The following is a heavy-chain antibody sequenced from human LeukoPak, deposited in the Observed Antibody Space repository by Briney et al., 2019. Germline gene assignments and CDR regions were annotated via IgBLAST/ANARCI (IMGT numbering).Heavy chain of an antibody. CDR3: ASRGQALDY. CDR2: IWYDGSNK. D-gene: IGHD3-10*01. J-gene: IGHJ4*02. V-gene: IGHV3-33*01. CDR1: GFIFSNYG. Sequence: PGGSLRLSCAASGFIFSNYGMHWVRQAPGKGLEWVALIWYDGSNKHYADSVKGRFTISRDNSKNTLYLQMSSLRVEDTAVYYCASRGQALDYWGQGTLVTVSS.